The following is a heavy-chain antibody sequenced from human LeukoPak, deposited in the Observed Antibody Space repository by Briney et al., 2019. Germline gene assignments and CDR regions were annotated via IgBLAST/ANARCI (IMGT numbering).Heavy chain of an antibody. CDR3: ARDPPYYSYGYHYYMDV. CDR2: IKQDGSEK. Sequence: GGSLRLSCAASGFTFSSYAMSWVRQAPGKGLEWVANIKQDGSEKYYVDSVKGRFTTSRDNAKNSLYLQMNSLRAEDTAVYYCARDPPYYSYGYHYYMDVWGKGTTVTVSS. D-gene: IGHD5-18*01. CDR1: GFTFSSYA. V-gene: IGHV3-7*01. J-gene: IGHJ6*03.